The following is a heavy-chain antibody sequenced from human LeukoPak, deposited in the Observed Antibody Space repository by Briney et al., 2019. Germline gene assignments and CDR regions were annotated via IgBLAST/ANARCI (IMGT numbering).Heavy chain of an antibody. CDR1: GGSFSGYY. CDR2: INHSGST. CDR3: ARALYCSGGSCYPRAWVRYYFDY. V-gene: IGHV4-34*01. J-gene: IGHJ4*02. D-gene: IGHD2-15*01. Sequence: SETLSLTCAVYGGSFSGYYWSWIRQPPGKGLEWIGEINHSGSTNYNPSLKSRVTISVDTSKNQFSLKLSSVTAADTAVYYRARALYCSGGSCYPRAWVRYYFDYWGQGTLVTVSS.